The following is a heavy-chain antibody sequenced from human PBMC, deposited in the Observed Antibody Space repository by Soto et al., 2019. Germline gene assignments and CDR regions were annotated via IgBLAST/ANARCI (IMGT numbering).Heavy chain of an antibody. CDR2: IYPGDSDT. V-gene: IGHV5-51*01. J-gene: IGHJ6*02. CDR1: GYSFTSYW. Sequence: GESLKISCKGSGYSFTSYWIGWVRQMPGKGLEWMGIIYPGDSDTRYSPSFQGQVTISAVKSISTAYLQWSSLKASDTAMYYCARHDGDYYYYYGMDVWGQGTTVTAP. CDR3: ARHDGDYYYYYGMDV. D-gene: IGHD4-17*01.